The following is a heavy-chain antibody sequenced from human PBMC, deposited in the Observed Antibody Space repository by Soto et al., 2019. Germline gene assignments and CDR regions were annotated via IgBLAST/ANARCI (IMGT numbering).Heavy chain of an antibody. V-gene: IGHV4-39*01. Sequence: SETLSLTCTVSGGSISSSSYYWGWIRQPPGKGLEWIGSIYYSGSTYYNPSLKSRVTISVDTSKNQFSLKLSSVTAADTAVYYCARSVVTEVDYWGQGTLVTVSS. D-gene: IGHD2-21*02. J-gene: IGHJ4*02. CDR2: IYYSGST. CDR3: ARSVVTEVDY. CDR1: GGSISSSSYY.